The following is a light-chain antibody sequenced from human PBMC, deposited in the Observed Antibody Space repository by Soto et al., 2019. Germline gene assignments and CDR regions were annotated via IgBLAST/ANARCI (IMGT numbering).Light chain of an antibody. CDR2: KAS. CDR1: QTISSW. Sequence: DIQMTQSPFTLSGSVGDRVTITCRASQTISSWLAWYQQKPGKAPKLLIYKASTLKSGVPSRFSGSGSGTEFTLTISSLQPDDFATYYCQQYNSYSITFGQGTRLEIK. J-gene: IGKJ5*01. V-gene: IGKV1-5*03. CDR3: QQYNSYSIT.